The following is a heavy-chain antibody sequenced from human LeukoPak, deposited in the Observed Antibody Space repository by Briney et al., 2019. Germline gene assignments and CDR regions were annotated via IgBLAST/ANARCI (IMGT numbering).Heavy chain of an antibody. CDR3: AKDRKGGWYYFDY. CDR1: GFTFSSYG. J-gene: IGHJ4*02. D-gene: IGHD6-19*01. V-gene: IGHV3-30*02. Sequence: GGSLRLSCAASGFTFSSYGMHWVRQAPGKGLEWVAFIRYDGSNKYYADSVKGRFTISRDSSKNTLYLQMNSLRAEDTAVYYCAKDRKGGWYYFDYWGQGTLVTVSS. CDR2: IRYDGSNK.